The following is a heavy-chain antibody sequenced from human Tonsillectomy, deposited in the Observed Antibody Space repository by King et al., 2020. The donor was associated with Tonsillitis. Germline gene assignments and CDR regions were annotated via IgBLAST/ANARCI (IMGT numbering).Heavy chain of an antibody. V-gene: IGHV4-59*01. CDR1: GGSISSYY. CDR2: IYYSGST. J-gene: IGHJ2*01. CDR3: ARDPGDPYWYFDL. Sequence: VQLQESGPGLVKPSETLSLTCTVSGGSISSYYWSWIRQPPGKGLEWIGYIYYSGSTNYNPSLKSRVTISVETSKNQFSLKLSSVTAADTAVYYCARDPGDPYWYFDLWGRGTLVTVSS. D-gene: IGHD7-27*01.